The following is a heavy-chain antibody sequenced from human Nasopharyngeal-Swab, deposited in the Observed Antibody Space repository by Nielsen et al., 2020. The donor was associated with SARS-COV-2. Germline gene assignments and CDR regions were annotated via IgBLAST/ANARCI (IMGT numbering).Heavy chain of an antibody. CDR2: IYPGDSET. Sequence: GESLKISCKGSGYRFTSYWIGWVRQMPGKGLEWMGIIYPGDSETRYSPSFQGQVTISADKSISTAYLQWSSLKASDTAMYYCARLRGGNSSGWPDAFDIRGQGTMVTVSS. CDR1: GYRFTSYW. V-gene: IGHV5-51*01. J-gene: IGHJ3*02. CDR3: ARLRGGNSSGWPDAFDI. D-gene: IGHD6-19*01.